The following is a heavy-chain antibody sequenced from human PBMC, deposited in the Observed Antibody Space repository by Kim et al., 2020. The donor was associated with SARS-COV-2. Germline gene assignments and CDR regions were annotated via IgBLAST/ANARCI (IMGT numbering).Heavy chain of an antibody. CDR1: GFTFSSYA. CDR3: AKVRGVATILGYFDY. V-gene: IGHV3-23*01. D-gene: IGHD5-12*01. Sequence: GGSLRLSCAASGFTFSSYAMSWVRQAPGKGLEWVSAISGSGGSTYYADSVKGRFTISRDNSKNTLYLQMNSLRAEDTAVYYCAKVRGVATILGYFDYWGQGTLVTVSS. J-gene: IGHJ4*02. CDR2: ISGSGGST.